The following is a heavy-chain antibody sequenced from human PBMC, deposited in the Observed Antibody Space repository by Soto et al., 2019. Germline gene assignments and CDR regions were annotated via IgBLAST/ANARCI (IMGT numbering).Heavy chain of an antibody. J-gene: IGHJ4*02. Sequence: GGSLILSCAASGFTCSSYWMSWVRQAPGKGLEWVANIKQDGSEKYYVDSVKGRFTISRDNAKNSLYLQMNSLRAEDTAVYYCARLEGRYDILTGYPHFDYWGQGTLVTVSS. CDR2: IKQDGSEK. V-gene: IGHV3-7*01. D-gene: IGHD3-9*01. CDR3: ARLEGRYDILTGYPHFDY. CDR1: GFTCSSYW.